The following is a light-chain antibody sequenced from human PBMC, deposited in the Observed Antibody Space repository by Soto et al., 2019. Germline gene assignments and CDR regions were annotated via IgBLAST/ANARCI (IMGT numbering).Light chain of an antibody. CDR3: AAWDDSLSGYV. CDR1: SANIGSNY. Sequence: QSVLTQPPSASGTPGQRVTISCSGSSANIGSNYVYWYQQLPGTAPKLLIYGNNQRPSGVPDRFSGSKSGTSASLAISGLRSEDEADYYCAAWDDSLSGYVFXTGTKVTVL. V-gene: IGLV1-47*01. J-gene: IGLJ1*01. CDR2: GNN.